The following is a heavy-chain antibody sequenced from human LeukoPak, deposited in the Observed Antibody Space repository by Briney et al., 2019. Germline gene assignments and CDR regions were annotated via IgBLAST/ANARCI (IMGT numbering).Heavy chain of an antibody. CDR1: GFTFSTYS. CDR3: ARESITGDLADC. V-gene: IGHV3-48*04. Sequence: GGSLRLSCAASGFTFSTYSMNWVRQAPGKGLEWLSYISSSSSTVYYADSVKGRFTISRDSAKNSLYLQMNSLRAEDTAVYYCARESITGDLADCWGQGTLVTVSS. J-gene: IGHJ4*02. D-gene: IGHD7-27*01. CDR2: ISSSSSTV.